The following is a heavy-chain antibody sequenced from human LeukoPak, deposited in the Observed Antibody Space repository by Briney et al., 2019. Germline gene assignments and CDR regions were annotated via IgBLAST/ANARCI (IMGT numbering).Heavy chain of an antibody. CDR1: GGSITSYY. J-gene: IGHJ4*02. D-gene: IGHD3-22*01. Sequence: SETPSLTCTVSGGSITSYYWSWIRQPAGKGLEWIGRIHTSGSTNYNPSLKSRVTMSEDTSKNQFSLKLSSVAAADTAVYYCARDRYYYDSTGYYFDYWGQGTLVTVSS. CDR2: IHTSGST. CDR3: ARDRYYYDSTGYYFDY. V-gene: IGHV4-4*07.